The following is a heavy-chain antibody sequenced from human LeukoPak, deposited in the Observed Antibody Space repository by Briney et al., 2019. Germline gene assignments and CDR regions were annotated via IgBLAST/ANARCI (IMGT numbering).Heavy chain of an antibody. CDR1: GGSISSSSYY. Sequence: SETLSLTCTVSGGSISSSSYYWGWIRQPPGKGLEWIGSIYYSGSTYYNPSLKSRVTISVDTSKNQFSLKLSSVTAADTAVYYCASIPIGSRYYFDYWGQGTLVTVSS. V-gene: IGHV4-39*01. J-gene: IGHJ4*02. D-gene: IGHD2-2*02. CDR2: IYYSGST. CDR3: ASIPIGSRYYFDY.